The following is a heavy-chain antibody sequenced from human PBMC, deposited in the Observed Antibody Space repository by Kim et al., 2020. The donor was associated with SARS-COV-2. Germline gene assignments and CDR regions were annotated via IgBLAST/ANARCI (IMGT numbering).Heavy chain of an antibody. Sequence: TNYADTVKGRFIISRDNSKNTLCRQMSSLRAEDTAVYHCVKGRDGDNYGDYWGQGTLVTVSS. V-gene: IGHV3-64D*06. J-gene: IGHJ4*02. CDR2: T. CDR3: VKGRDGDNYGDY. D-gene: IGHD3-16*01.